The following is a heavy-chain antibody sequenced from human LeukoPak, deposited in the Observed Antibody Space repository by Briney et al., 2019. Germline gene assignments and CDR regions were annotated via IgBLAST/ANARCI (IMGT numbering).Heavy chain of an antibody. Sequence: ASVKVSCKASGYTFTGYYMHWVRQAPGQGLEWMGWINPNSCGTNYAQKFQGWVTMTRDTSISTAYMELSRLRSDDTAVYYCARDRDYYGSGSLDYWGQGTLVTVSS. CDR2: INPNSCGT. D-gene: IGHD3-10*01. V-gene: IGHV1-2*04. CDR3: ARDRDYYGSGSLDY. CDR1: GYTFTGYY. J-gene: IGHJ4*02.